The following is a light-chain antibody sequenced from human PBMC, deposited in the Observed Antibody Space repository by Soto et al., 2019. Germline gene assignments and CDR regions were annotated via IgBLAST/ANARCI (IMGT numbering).Light chain of an antibody. J-gene: IGLJ3*02. CDR3: NSDAGSNNWV. V-gene: IGLV2-8*01. CDR1: SSDVGGYNY. Sequence: QSALTQPASVSGSPGQSITISCTGTSSDVGGYNYVSWYQQHPGKAPKLMIYEVSTRPSGVPDRFSGSKSGNTASLSVSGLKAEDEADYYCNSDAGSNNWVFGGGTKLTVL. CDR2: EVS.